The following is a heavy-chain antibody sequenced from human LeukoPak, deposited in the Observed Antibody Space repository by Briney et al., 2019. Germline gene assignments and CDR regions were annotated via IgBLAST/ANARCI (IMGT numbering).Heavy chain of an antibody. D-gene: IGHD4-17*01. V-gene: IGHV1-2*02. J-gene: IGHJ3*02. CDR2: INPNSGGT. CDR3: ARDGTTTGTTHAFDI. CDR1: GYTFTGYY. Sequence: ASVKVSCKASGYTFTGYYMDWVRPASGQGLEWIGLINPNSGGTNYAQKFQGSVTMTRDTSISTAYMELSRLRTADTAVYYCARDGTTTGTTHAFDIWGQGTMVTVSS.